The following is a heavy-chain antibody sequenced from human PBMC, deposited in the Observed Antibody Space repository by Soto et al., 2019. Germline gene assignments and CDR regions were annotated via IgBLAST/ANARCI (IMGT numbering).Heavy chain of an antibody. Sequence: ASVKVSCKASCYTFTSYAISWVRLAPGQGLEWMGWISAYNGNTNYAQKLQGRVTMTTDTSTSTAYMELRSLRSDDTAVYYCARDLHGDPYYWGQGTLVTVSS. CDR1: CYTFTSYA. CDR3: ARDLHGDPYY. CDR2: ISAYNGNT. V-gene: IGHV1-18*01. J-gene: IGHJ4*02. D-gene: IGHD4-17*01.